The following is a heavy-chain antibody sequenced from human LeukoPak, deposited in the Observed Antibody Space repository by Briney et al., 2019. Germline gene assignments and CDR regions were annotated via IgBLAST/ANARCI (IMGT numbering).Heavy chain of an antibody. J-gene: IGHJ6*03. Sequence: GGSLRLSCAASGFTFSSYWMHWVRQAPGKGLVWVSRINSDGSSTSYADSVKGRFTISRDNAKNSLYLHMNSLRAEDTAVYYCARDISRAVRSYYMDVWGKGTTVTISS. CDR3: ARDISRAVRSYYMDV. CDR1: GFTFSSYW. D-gene: IGHD4-17*01. CDR2: INSDGSST. V-gene: IGHV3-74*01.